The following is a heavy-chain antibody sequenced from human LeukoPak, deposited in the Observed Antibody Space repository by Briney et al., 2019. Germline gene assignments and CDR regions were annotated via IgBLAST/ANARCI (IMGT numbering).Heavy chain of an antibody. Sequence: PGGSLRLSCTVSGFTFSNYWMRWVRQAPGKGLEWVASIDKNGREKRYVDSVEGRLTISRDNAKNSVYLQMTSLGAEDTAVYYCATYTQNFGAPGTDYWGQGTLVTVSS. V-gene: IGHV3-7*01. CDR2: IDKNGREK. CDR1: GFTFSNYW. J-gene: IGHJ4*02. D-gene: IGHD3-10*01. CDR3: ATYTQNFGAPGTDY.